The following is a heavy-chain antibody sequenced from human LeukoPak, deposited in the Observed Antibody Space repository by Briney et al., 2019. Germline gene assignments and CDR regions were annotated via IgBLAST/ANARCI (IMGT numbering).Heavy chain of an antibody. Sequence: PSEXLSLTCTVSGGSISSYYWSWLRQPPGKGLEWIGYIYYSGSTNYNPSLTSRGNISVDTSKKQFSLKLSSVTAADTAVYYCARGIRYYYDSSGYYRTDRFDPWGQGTLVTVSS. CDR2: IYYSGST. D-gene: IGHD3-22*01. CDR3: ARGIRYYYDSSGYYRTDRFDP. V-gene: IGHV4-59*01. CDR1: GGSISSYY. J-gene: IGHJ5*02.